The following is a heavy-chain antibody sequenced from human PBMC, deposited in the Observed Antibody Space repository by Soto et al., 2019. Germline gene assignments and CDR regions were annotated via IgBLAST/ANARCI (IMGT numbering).Heavy chain of an antibody. CDR2: IYPGDSDT. J-gene: IGHJ3*02. D-gene: IGHD3-10*01. Sequence: GESLKISCKGSGYSFTSYWIGWVRQMPGKGLEWMGIIYPGDSDTRYSPSFQGQVTISADKSISTAYLQWSSLRADDMAVYYCAREIINGGGAFDIWGQGTMVTVSS. CDR1: GYSFTSYW. V-gene: IGHV5-51*01. CDR3: AREIINGGGAFDI.